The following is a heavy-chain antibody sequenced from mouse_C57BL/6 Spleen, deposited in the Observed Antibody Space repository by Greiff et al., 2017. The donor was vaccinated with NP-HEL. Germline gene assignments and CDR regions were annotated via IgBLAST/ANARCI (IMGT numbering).Heavy chain of an antibody. CDR1: GYAFTNYL. V-gene: IGHV1-54*01. CDR3: ARGGPYYGAY. D-gene: IGHD2-10*01. J-gene: IGHJ3*01. Sequence: QVQLQQSGAELVRPGTSVKVSCKASGYAFTNYLIEWVKQRPGQGLEWIGVIYPGCGGTNYNEKFKGKATLTADKSSSTAYMQLSSLTSEDSAVYFCARGGPYYGAYWGQGTLVTVAA. CDR2: IYPGCGGT.